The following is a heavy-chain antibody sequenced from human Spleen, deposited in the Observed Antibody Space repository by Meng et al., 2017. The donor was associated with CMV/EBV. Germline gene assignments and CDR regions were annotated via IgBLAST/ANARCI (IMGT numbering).Heavy chain of an antibody. J-gene: IGHJ6*02. CDR2: IFPADSET. V-gene: IGHV5-51*01. D-gene: IGHD3-22*01. CDR3: ARPDSSGYSGFYYGMDV. CDR1: GYKFTDYW. Sequence: GESLKISCKAPGYKFTDYWIAWVRQMPGKGLEWMGIIFPADSETRYHPSFQGQVTISVDKSISTAYLQWNSLKASDTAMYYCARPDSSGYSGFYYGMDVWGQGTTVTVSS.